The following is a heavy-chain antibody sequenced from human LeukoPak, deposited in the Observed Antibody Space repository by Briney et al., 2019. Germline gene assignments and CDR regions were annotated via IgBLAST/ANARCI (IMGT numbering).Heavy chain of an antibody. CDR1: AFTLSGDY. D-gene: IGHD2-15*01. CDR2: IFGASTT. V-gene: IGHV3-53*01. J-gene: IGHJ4*02. Sequence: GGSLTLSCAASAFTLSGDYMSWVRQAPGMGLEWVSVIFGASTTYYADSVKGRFTISRDNSKNTLYLQMNSLRAEDTAVYYCARAIQFGGYFDYWGQGTLVTVST. CDR3: ARAIQFGGYFDY.